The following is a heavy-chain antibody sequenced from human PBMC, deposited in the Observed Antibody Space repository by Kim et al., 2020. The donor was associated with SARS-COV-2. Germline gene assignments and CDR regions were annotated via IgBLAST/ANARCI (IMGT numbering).Heavy chain of an antibody. J-gene: IGHJ4*02. V-gene: IGHV3-33*01. D-gene: IGHD1-1*01. CDR1: GFTFSSYV. CDR3: ARDRTYTTGTTPALDY. CDR2: IWFDGNNK. Sequence: GGSLRLSCAASGFTFSSYVMHWVRQAPGKGLEWVAVIWFDGNNKYYTESVKGRFTVSRDNSKNTLYLQLNRLRAEDTAVYYCARDRTYTTGTTPALDYWGQGTLVPVSS.